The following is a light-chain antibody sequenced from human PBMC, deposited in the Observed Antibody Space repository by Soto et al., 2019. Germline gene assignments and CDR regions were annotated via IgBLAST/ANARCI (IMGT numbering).Light chain of an antibody. CDR1: QPIKTW. V-gene: IGKV1-12*02. Sequence: DIQLIQSPASVSAAVGDRINISCRASQPIKTWLAWYQQKPGKGPKLLIYTASTLETGVPSRFSGSGSGTDFTLTISSLQPDDAAIYSCQQAASFPFTFGPGAKV. CDR2: TAS. J-gene: IGKJ3*01. CDR3: QQAASFPFT.